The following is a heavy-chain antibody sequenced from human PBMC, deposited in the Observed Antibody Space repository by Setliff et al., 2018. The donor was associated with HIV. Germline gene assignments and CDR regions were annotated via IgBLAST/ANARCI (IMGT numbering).Heavy chain of an antibody. CDR2: TSAYNGNT. V-gene: IGHV1-18*01. J-gene: IGHJ5*02. Sequence: ASVKVSCKASGYTFTSYGISWVRQAPGQGLEWMGWTSAYNGNTNYAQKLQGRVTMTTDTSTSTAYMELRSLRSDDTAVYYCARDASPSGSYSNWFDPWGQGTLVTVSS. CDR3: ARDASPSGSYSNWFDP. CDR1: GYTFTSYG. D-gene: IGHD1-26*01.